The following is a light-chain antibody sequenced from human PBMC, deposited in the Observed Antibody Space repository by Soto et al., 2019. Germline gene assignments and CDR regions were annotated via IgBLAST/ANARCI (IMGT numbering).Light chain of an antibody. Sequence: EIVLTQSPGTLSLSPGERATLSCRASQSVSSSYLAWYQQKPGQAPRLLIYGASSRATGIPDRFSGSGSGKEFTLTISRLEPEDFAVYYCQQYGSSPPITFGGGTKVEIK. CDR1: QSVSSSY. V-gene: IGKV3-20*01. CDR2: GAS. CDR3: QQYGSSPPIT. J-gene: IGKJ4*01.